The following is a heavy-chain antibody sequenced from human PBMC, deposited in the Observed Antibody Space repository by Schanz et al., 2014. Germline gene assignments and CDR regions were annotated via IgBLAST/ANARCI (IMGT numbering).Heavy chain of an antibody. Sequence: QLQLVQSGAEVKKPGASVKVSCKASGYTFTSYGISWVRQAPGQGLEWMGWISAYTNNTNYAQKVQGRVTFTADKSTSTAYMELSSLKSEDTAVYYCARGPLGTSPWGQGTLVTVSS. V-gene: IGHV1-18*01. CDR3: ARGPLGTSP. J-gene: IGHJ5*02. CDR2: ISAYTNNT. D-gene: IGHD5-12*01. CDR1: GYTFTSYG.